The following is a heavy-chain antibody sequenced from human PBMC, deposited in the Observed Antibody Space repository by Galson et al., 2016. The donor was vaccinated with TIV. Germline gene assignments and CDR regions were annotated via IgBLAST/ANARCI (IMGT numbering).Heavy chain of an antibody. Sequence: SLRLSCAASGFTFSSSGMHWVRQAPGKGLEWVAVMSYDGNKKYYADSVKGRFTISRDNSKNTLYVQMNSLRTEDTAVYYCARYILLRYFDWAPYHGMDVWGQGTTVTVSS. D-gene: IGHD3-9*01. CDR3: ARYILLRYFDWAPYHGMDV. CDR1: GFTFSSSG. V-gene: IGHV3-30*14. CDR2: MSYDGNKK. J-gene: IGHJ6*02.